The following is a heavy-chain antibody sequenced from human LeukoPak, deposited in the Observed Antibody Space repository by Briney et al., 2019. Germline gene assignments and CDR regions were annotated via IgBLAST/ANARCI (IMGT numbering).Heavy chain of an antibody. CDR2: INTNTGNP. CDR1: GYTFTSYA. Sequence: ASVKVSCKASGYTFTSYAMNWVRQAPGQGLEWMGWINTNTGNPTYAQGFTGRFVFSLDTSVSTAYLQISSLKAEDTAVYYCARSKEMATIGQGYYYYYMDVWGKGTTVTVSS. D-gene: IGHD5-24*01. CDR3: ARSKEMATIGQGYYYYYMDV. J-gene: IGHJ6*03. V-gene: IGHV7-4-1*02.